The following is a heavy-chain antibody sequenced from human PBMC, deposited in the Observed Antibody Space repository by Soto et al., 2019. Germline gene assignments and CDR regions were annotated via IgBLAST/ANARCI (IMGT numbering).Heavy chain of an antibody. CDR3: ATDRTYYDSSGDPEF. CDR2: SSTYNGNT. D-gene: IGHD3-22*01. Sequence: SVKVSCKASGYTFTNYGISWVRQAPGQGLEWMGWSSTYNGNTIYAQKFQARVTMTTEKATKTAYMELKNLRSDDTALYYCATDRTYYDSSGDPEFWGQGTLVTVSS. J-gene: IGHJ4*02. CDR1: GYTFTNYG. V-gene: IGHV1-18*01.